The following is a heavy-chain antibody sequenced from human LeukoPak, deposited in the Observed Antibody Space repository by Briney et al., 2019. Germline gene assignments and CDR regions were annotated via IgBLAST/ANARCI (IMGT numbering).Heavy chain of an antibody. CDR2: MNPNSGST. V-gene: IGHV1-8*01. J-gene: IGHJ3*02. Sequence: WASVKVSCKASGYTFTSYDINWVRQATGQGLEWMGWMNPNSGSTSYAQKFQGRVTMTRDTSTSTVYMELSSLRSEDTAVYYCARAGYYYGSGSYYPHAFDIWGQGTMVTVSS. CDR3: ARAGYYYGSGSYYPHAFDI. D-gene: IGHD3-10*01. CDR1: GYTFTSYD.